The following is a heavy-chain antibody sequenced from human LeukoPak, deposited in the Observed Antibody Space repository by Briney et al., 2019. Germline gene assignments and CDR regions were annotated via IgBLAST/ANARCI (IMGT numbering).Heavy chain of an antibody. V-gene: IGHV3-9*01. D-gene: IGHD3-16*01. Sequence: SLRLSCAASGFTFDDYAMHWVRQAPGKGLEWVSGSSWNSGSIGYADSVKGRFTISRDNAKNSLYLQMNSLRAEDTALYYCAKEDRRGRHFDYWGQGTLVTVSS. CDR2: SSWNSGSI. J-gene: IGHJ4*02. CDR1: GFTFDDYA. CDR3: AKEDRRGRHFDY.